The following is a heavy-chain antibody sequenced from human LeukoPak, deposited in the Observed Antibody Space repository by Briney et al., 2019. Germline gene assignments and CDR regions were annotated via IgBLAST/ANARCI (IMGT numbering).Heavy chain of an antibody. CDR1: GGSISSGDYY. Sequence: SETLSLTCTVSGGSISSGDYYWSWIRQPPGKGLEWIGYIYYSGSTNYNPSLKSRVTISVDTSKNQFSLKLSSVTAADTAVYYCARQGPGGGYNTFDYWGQGTLVTVSS. J-gene: IGHJ4*02. D-gene: IGHD5-24*01. CDR3: ARQGPGGGYNTFDY. V-gene: IGHV4-30-4*01. CDR2: IYYSGST.